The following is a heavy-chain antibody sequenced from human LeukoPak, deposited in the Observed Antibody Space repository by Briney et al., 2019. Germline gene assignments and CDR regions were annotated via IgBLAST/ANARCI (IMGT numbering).Heavy chain of an antibody. CDR3: ARGPGYRSSSWSRDYFDY. J-gene: IGHJ4*02. Sequence: SETLSLTCAVYGGSFSGYYWSWIRQPPGKGLEWIGEINHSGSTNYNPSLKSRVAISVDTSKNQFSLKLSSVTAADTAVYYCARGPGYRSSSWSRDYFDYWGQGTLVTVSS. CDR2: INHSGST. V-gene: IGHV4-34*01. CDR1: GGSFSGYY. D-gene: IGHD6-13*01.